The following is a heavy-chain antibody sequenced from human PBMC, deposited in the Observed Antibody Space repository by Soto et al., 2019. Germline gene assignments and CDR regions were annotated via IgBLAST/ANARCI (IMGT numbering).Heavy chain of an antibody. CDR3: AGRGSGSYSDY. D-gene: IGHD3-10*01. CDR1: GGSISSSSYY. CDR2: IYYSGST. V-gene: IGHV4-39*01. J-gene: IGHJ4*02. Sequence: SETLSLTCTVSGGSISSSSYYWGWIRQPPGKGLEWIGSIYYSGSTYYNPSLKSRVTISVDTSKNQFSLKLSSVTAADTAVYYCAGRGSGSYSDYWGQGTLVTVSS.